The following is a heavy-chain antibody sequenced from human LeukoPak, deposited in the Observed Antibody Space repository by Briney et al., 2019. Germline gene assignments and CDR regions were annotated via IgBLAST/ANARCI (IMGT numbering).Heavy chain of an antibody. D-gene: IGHD3-22*01. J-gene: IGHJ5*02. CDR1: GYTFTGYY. V-gene: IGHV1-2*02. Sequence: ASVKVSCKASGYTFTGYYMHWVRQAPGQGLEWMGWINPNSGGTNYAQKFQGRVTMTRDMSTSTVYMELSSLRSEDTAVYYCARVYPYDSTRGSLWFDPWGQGTLVTVSS. CDR2: INPNSGGT. CDR3: ARVYPYDSTRGSLWFDP.